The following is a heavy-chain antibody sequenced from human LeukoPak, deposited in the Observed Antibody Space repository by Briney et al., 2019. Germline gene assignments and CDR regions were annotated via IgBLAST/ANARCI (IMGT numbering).Heavy chain of an antibody. D-gene: IGHD3-22*01. CDR2: IYTSGST. V-gene: IGHV4-4*07. J-gene: IGHJ4*02. CDR1: GGSISSYY. Sequence: SETLSLTCTISGGSISSYYWIWIRQPAGKELEWIGHIYTSGSTTYNPSLKSRVTMSVDTSKKQFSLKLRSVTAADTAVYYCAREEDYYDSSGHSSYFDYWGQGTLVTVSS. CDR3: AREEDYYDSSGHSSYFDY.